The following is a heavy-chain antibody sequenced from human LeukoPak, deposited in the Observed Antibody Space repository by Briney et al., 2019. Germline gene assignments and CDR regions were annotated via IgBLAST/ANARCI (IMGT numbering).Heavy chain of an antibody. V-gene: IGHV4-39*01. CDR2: RYETGST. D-gene: IGHD3-22*01. J-gene: IGHJ4*02. Sequence: SETLSLTCSISGDSITKSAFYWGWIRQPPGKGLEWIGSRYETGSTLQNPSLKSRVTISVDTSKNQFSLNLTSVTAADTAVYFCARHYGLNYYDSTALEYWGQGILVTVSS. CDR1: GDSITKSAFY. CDR3: ARHYGLNYYDSTALEY.